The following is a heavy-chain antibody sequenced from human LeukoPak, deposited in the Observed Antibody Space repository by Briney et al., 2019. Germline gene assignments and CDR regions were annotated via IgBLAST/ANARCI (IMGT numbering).Heavy chain of an antibody. CDR2: IYYSGST. V-gene: IGHV4-31*03. J-gene: IGHJ5*02. D-gene: IGHD3-16*01. Sequence: SETLSLTCTVSGGSISSGGYYWRWIRQHPGKGLEWIGYIYYSGSTYYNPSLKSRVTISVDTSKNQFSLKLSSVTAADTAVYYCARGRYYDYVWGTNWFDPWGQGTLVTVSS. CDR3: ARGRYYDYVWGTNWFDP. CDR1: GGSISSGGYY.